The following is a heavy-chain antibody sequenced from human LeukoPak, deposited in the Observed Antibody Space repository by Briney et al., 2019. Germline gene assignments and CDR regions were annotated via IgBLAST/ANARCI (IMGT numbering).Heavy chain of an antibody. V-gene: IGHV4-59*08. CDR1: GGSISSYY. CDR2: IYYSGST. J-gene: IGHJ6*03. CDR3: ASGPPGSDYMDV. Sequence: SETLSLTCTVSGGSISSYYWSWIRQPPGKGLEWIGYIYYSGSTNYNPSLKSRVTISVDTSKNQFSLKLNSVTAADTAVYYCASGPPGSDYMDVWGKGTTVTVSS.